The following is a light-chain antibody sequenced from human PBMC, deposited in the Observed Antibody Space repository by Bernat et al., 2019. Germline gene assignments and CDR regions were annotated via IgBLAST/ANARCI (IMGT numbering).Light chain of an antibody. CDR2: AAS. CDR1: QGISSY. J-gene: IGKJ2*01. Sequence: AIRMTQSPSSLSASTGDRVTITCRASQGISSYFAWYQQKPGKAPKLLIYAASTLQSGVPSRFIGSGSGTDFTLTISCLQSEDFATYYCQQYYSYPYTFGQGTKLEIK. V-gene: IGKV1-8*01. CDR3: QQYYSYPYT.